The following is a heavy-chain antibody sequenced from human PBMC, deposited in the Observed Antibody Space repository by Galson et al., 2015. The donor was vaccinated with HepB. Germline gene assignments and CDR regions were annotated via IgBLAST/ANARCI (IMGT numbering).Heavy chain of an antibody. V-gene: IGHV3-21*01. CDR3: ARDSTFRGGTHFDY. J-gene: IGHJ4*02. CDR1: GFTFSSYS. D-gene: IGHD3-10*01. Sequence: SLRLSCAASGFTFSSYSMNWVRQAPGKGLEWVSSISSSSSYIYYADSVKGRFTISRDNAKNSLYLQMNSLRAEDTAVYYCARDSTFRGGTHFDYWGQGTLVTVSS. CDR2: ISSSSSYI.